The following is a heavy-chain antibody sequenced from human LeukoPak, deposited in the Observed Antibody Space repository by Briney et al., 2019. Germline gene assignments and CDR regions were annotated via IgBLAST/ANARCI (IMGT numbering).Heavy chain of an antibody. V-gene: IGHV1-69*13. J-gene: IGHJ4*02. CDR3: AREWAGYGSGSYYYY. CDR1: GGTFSSYA. CDR2: IIPLFGTA. D-gene: IGHD3-10*01. Sequence: GASVKVSCKASGGTFSSYAISWVRQAPGQGLEWMGGIIPLFGTANYAQKFLGRVIITADESTSTTYMYLSSLKSDDTAVYYCAREWAGYGSGSYYYYWGQGTLVTVSP.